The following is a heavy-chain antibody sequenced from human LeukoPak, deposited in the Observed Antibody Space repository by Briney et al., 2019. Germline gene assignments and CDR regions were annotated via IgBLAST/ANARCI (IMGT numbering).Heavy chain of an antibody. Sequence: ASVKVSCKASGGTFSGYAISWARQAPGQGLEWMGGIIPIFGTANYAQKFQGRVTITADESTSTAYMELSSLRSEDTAVYYCAKGPEWSPYYYYGMDVWGQGTTVTVSS. D-gene: IGHD3-3*01. V-gene: IGHV1-69*13. J-gene: IGHJ6*02. CDR1: GGTFSGYA. CDR3: AKGPEWSPYYYYGMDV. CDR2: IIPIFGTA.